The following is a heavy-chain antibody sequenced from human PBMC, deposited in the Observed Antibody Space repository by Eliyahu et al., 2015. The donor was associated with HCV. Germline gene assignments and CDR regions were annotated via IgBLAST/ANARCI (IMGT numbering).Heavy chain of an antibody. J-gene: IGHJ6*02. CDR3: AKTYYDILTGYYTDYYYGMDV. CDR1: GFTFSSYA. V-gene: IGHV3-23*04. D-gene: IGHD3-9*01. CDR2: ISGSGGST. Sequence: EVQLVESGGGLVQPGGSLRLSCAASGFTFSSYAMSWVRQAPGKGLEWVSAISGSGGSTYYADSVKGRFTISRDNSKNTLYLQMNSLRAEDTAVYYCAKTYYDILTGYYTDYYYGMDVWGQGTTVTVSS.